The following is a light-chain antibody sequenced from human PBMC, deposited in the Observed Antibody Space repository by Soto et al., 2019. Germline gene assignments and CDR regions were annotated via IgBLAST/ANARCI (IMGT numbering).Light chain of an antibody. Sequence: EIVMTQSPSTLSLSPGERAALSCRASQSINSEFAWYQQKPGQPPRLLIYGASTRATGVPARFTGSESGSEFTLTISGLQSEYFAVYYCQQGHNWPLTFGQGTRLEI. CDR2: GAS. J-gene: IGKJ2*01. CDR1: QSINSE. CDR3: QQGHNWPLT. V-gene: IGKV3-15*01.